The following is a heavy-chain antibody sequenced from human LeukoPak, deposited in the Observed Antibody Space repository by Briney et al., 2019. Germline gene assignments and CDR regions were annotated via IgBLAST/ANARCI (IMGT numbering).Heavy chain of an antibody. V-gene: IGHV6-1*01. D-gene: IGHD6-19*01. CDR2: TYYRSKWYN. CDR1: GDRVSSKRGA. CDR3: ARDSSWYGYFQH. Sequence: SQTLSLASAMSGDRVSSKRGAWDWIRPAPWRGLEWVGRTYYRSKWYNYYAVSVKSPITINPDTSNNQFSLQLNSVTPEDTAMYYCARDSSWYGYFQHWGQGTLVTVSS. J-gene: IGHJ1*01.